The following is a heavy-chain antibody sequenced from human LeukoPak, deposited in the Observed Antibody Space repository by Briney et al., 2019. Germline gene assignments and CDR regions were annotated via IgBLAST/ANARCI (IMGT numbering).Heavy chain of an antibody. CDR2: VTGSGGST. J-gene: IGHJ4*02. D-gene: IGHD3-9*01. V-gene: IGHV3-23*01. CDR1: GFTFSNYA. CDR3: AKWGDFDILTGYYVSDF. Sequence: SGGSLRLSCVASGFTFSNYAMSWVRQAAGKRLGWVSAVTGSGGSTYYADSVKGRFTISRDNSRNTLFLQMNSLRAEDTAIYYCAKWGDFDILTGYYVSDFWGQGTLVTVSS.